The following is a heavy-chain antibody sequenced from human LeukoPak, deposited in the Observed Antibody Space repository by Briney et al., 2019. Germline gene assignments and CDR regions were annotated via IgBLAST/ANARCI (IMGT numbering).Heavy chain of an antibody. CDR1: GFTFSSYS. V-gene: IGHV3-21*01. J-gene: IGHJ4*02. CDR2: ISSSSSYI. CDR3: ARDGYDSSGYYPIFDY. D-gene: IGHD3-22*01. Sequence: GGSLRLSCAASGFTFSSYSMNWVRQAPGKGLEWVSSISSSSSYIYYADSVKGRFTISRDNAKNSLYLQMHSLGAEDTAVYYCARDGYDSSGYYPIFDYWGQGTLVTVSS.